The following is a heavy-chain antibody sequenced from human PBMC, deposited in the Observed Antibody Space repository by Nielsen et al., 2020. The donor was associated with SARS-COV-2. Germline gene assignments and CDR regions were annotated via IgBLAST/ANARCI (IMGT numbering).Heavy chain of an antibody. CDR1: QFTVSSND. J-gene: IGHJ4*02. CDR2: VGTAGDT. CDR3: ARGVGSKAAIRDNSLGY. D-gene: IGHD2-2*02. Sequence: GESLKISCAGSQFTVSSNDMHWVRQATGKGLEWVSAVGTAGDTYYPGSVKGRFTISRENAKNSLYLQMNSLRAGDTAVYYCARGVGSKAAIRDNSLGYWGQGTLVTVSS. V-gene: IGHV3-13*01.